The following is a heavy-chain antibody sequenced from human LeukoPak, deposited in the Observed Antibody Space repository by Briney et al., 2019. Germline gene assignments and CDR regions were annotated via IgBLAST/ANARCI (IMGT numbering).Heavy chain of an antibody. CDR2: MNPNSGNT. V-gene: IGHV1-8*01. D-gene: IGHD3-10*01. J-gene: IGHJ6*03. Sequence: ASVTVSCMPSGYTFTSYDINWVRQAPGQGLEWMGWMNPNSGNTGYAQKFQGRATMTRNTSISTAYMELSSLRSEDTAVYYCARGRRSAITMVRGRYYYYMDVWGKGTTVTISS. CDR1: GYTFTSYD. CDR3: ARGRRSAITMVRGRYYYYMDV.